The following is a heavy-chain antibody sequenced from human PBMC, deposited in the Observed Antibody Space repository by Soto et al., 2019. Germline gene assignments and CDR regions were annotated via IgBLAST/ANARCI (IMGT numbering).Heavy chain of an antibody. CDR3: ARDRGGSYEYWFDP. CDR1: GFTFSSYG. Sequence: QVQLVESGGGVVQPGRSLRLSCAASGFTFSSYGMHWVRQAPGKGLEWVAVIWYDGSNKYYADSVKGRFTISRDNXXNTLYLQMNSLRAEDTAVYYCARDRGGSYEYWFDPWGQGTLVTVSS. J-gene: IGHJ5*02. D-gene: IGHD1-26*01. CDR2: IWYDGSNK. V-gene: IGHV3-33*01.